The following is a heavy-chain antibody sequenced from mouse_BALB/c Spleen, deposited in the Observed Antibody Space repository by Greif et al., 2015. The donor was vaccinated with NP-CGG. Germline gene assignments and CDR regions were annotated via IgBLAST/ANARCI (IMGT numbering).Heavy chain of an antibody. J-gene: IGHJ4*01. CDR2: INPSTGYT. D-gene: IGHD1-2*01. CDR1: GYTFTSYW. V-gene: IGHV1-7*01. Sequence: QVQLQQSGAELAKPGASVKMSCKASGYTFTSYWMHWVKQRPGQGLEWIGYINPSTGYTEYNQKFKDKATLTADKSSSTAKMQLKSLTSEDSAVYYCAPKYGDAMDDWGQGTSVAVSS. CDR3: APKYGDAMDD.